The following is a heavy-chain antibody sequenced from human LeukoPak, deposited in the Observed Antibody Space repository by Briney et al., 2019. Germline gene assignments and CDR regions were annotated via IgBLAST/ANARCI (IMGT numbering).Heavy chain of an antibody. CDR3: ARSDILTGYLFDY. Sequence: GGSLRLSCAASGFTFSGSAMHWVRQASGKGLEWVGRIRSKANSYATAYAASVKGRFTISRDDSKNTAYLQMNSLKTEDTAVYYCARSDILTGYLFDYWGQGTLVTVSS. J-gene: IGHJ4*02. D-gene: IGHD3-9*01. CDR2: IRSKANSYAT. CDR1: GFTFSGSA. V-gene: IGHV3-73*01.